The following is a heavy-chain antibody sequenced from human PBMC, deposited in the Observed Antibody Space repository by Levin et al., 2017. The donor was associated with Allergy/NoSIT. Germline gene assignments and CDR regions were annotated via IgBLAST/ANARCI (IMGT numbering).Heavy chain of an antibody. J-gene: IGHJ5*01. Sequence: SGPTLVKPTQTLTLTCTFSGFSLSTSGVGVGWIRQPPGKALEWLALLYWDDDKRYSPSLMNRLTITKDTSQNRVVLSMTNMNPVDTATYICAQFLYGEYVGYFDSWGQGTLVTVSS. CDR1: GFSLSTSGVG. V-gene: IGHV2-5*02. CDR2: LYWDDDK. CDR3: AQFLYGEYVGYFDS. D-gene: IGHD4-17*01.